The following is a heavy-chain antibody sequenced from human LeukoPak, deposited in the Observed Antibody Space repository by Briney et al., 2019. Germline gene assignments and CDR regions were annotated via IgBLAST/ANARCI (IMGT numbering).Heavy chain of an antibody. D-gene: IGHD2-21*01. CDR3: VKDRCDRATCPEV. Sequence: GGSLRLSCAASGFTSSTYAMSWVRQAPGEGLQWVSGISNSGDSTYYLDSVKGRFTISRDNSKNTLHLQMSSLRAEDTALYYCVKDRCDRATCPEVWGQGTLVTVSS. CDR1: GFTSSTYA. J-gene: IGHJ4*02. V-gene: IGHV3-23*01. CDR2: ISNSGDST.